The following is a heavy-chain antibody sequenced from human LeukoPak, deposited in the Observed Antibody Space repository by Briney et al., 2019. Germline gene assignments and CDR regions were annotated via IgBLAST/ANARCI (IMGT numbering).Heavy chain of an antibody. V-gene: IGHV3-7*01. J-gene: IGHJ4*02. Sequence: GGSLRLSCAASGFTFNDYDMHWVRQAPGKGLEWVANIKQDGSEKYYVDSVKGRFTISRDNAKNSLYLQMNSLRAEDTAVYYCAGDAVVAVAGMYYFDYWGQGTLVTVSS. CDR2: IKQDGSEK. D-gene: IGHD6-19*01. CDR3: AGDAVVAVAGMYYFDY. CDR1: GFTFNDYD.